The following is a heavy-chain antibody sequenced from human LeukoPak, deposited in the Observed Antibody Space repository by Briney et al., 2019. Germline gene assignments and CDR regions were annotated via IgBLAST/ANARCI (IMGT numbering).Heavy chain of an antibody. CDR2: ISAYNGNT. V-gene: IGHV1-18*01. CDR3: ARDKGRGFLEWSTGYYYYYGMDV. D-gene: IGHD3-3*01. CDR1: GYTFTSYG. J-gene: IGHJ6*02. Sequence: ASVKVSCKASGYTFTSYGISWVRQAPGQGLEWMGWISAYNGNTNYAQMLQGRVTMTTDTSTSTAYMELRSLRSDDTAVYYCARDKGRGFLEWSTGYYYYYGMDVWGQGTTVTVSS.